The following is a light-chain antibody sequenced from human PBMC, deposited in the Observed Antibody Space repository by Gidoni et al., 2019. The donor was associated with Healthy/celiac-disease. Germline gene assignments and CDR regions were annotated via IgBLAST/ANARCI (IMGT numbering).Light chain of an antibody. Sequence: EIVLPQSPATLSLSPGERATLSCRARQSVSSSYLAWYQQKPGQAPRLLIYVASSRATGIPDRFSGSGSGTDFTLTISRLESEDFAVYYCQQYCSSPLTFGGGTKVEIK. V-gene: IGKV3-20*01. J-gene: IGKJ4*01. CDR2: VAS. CDR3: QQYCSSPLT. CDR1: QSVSSSY.